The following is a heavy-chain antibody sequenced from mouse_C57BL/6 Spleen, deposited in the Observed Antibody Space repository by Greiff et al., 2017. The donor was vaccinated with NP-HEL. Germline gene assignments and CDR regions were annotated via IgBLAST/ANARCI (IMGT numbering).Heavy chain of an antibody. CDR1: GFTFSSYT. V-gene: IGHV5-9*04. D-gene: IGHD2-3*01. Sequence: EVQLVESGGGLVKPGGSLKLSCAASGFTFSSYTMSWVRQTPEKRLEWVATISGGGGNTYYPDSVKGRFTISRDNAKNTLYLPMSSLRSEDTAVYYCARHEDDGYFDYWGPGTTLTVSS. CDR3: ARHEDDGYFDY. J-gene: IGHJ2*01. CDR2: ISGGGGNT.